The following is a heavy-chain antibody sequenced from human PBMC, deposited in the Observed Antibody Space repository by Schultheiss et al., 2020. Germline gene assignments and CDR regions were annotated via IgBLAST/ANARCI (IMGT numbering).Heavy chain of an antibody. J-gene: IGHJ3*02. CDR3: AKGAGYDSSGYYYDDAFDI. CDR2: ISWNSGSI. V-gene: IGHV3-9*01. CDR1: GFTFDDYA. D-gene: IGHD3-22*01. Sequence: GGSLRLSCAASGFTFDDYAMHWVRQAPGKGLEWVSGISWNSGSIGYADSVKGRFTISRDNAKNSLYLQMNSLRAEDTALYYCAKGAGYDSSGYYYDDAFDIWGQGKMGTVSS.